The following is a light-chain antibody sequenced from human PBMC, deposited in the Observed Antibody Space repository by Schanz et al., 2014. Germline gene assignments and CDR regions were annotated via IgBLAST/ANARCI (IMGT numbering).Light chain of an antibody. Sequence: QSALTQPASVSGSPGQSITISCTGTSSDVGTYSFISWYQHHPGKAPKLMIYEDTKRPSGVSSRFSGSKSGNTASLTISRLQAEDEADYYCCSYAGSYNFWVFGGGTKLTVL. CDR1: SSDVGTYSF. CDR2: EDT. J-gene: IGLJ3*02. V-gene: IGLV2-23*01. CDR3: CSYAGSYNFWV.